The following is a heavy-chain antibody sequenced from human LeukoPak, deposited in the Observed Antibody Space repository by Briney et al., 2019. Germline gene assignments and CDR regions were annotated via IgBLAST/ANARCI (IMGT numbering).Heavy chain of an antibody. Sequence: PSETLSLTCTVSGRSISSYYWSWIRQPPGKGLGWIGYIYYSGTPSYNPSLESRVTISVDTSKNQFSLKLTSGTAADTAVYYCARVYSSSWYWFDPWGQGTLVTVSS. D-gene: IGHD6-13*01. V-gene: IGHV4-59*01. J-gene: IGHJ5*02. CDR2: IYYSGTP. CDR1: GRSISSYY. CDR3: ARVYSSSWYWFDP.